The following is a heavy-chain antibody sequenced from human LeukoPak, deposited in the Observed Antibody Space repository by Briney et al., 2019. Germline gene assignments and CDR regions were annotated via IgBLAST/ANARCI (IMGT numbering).Heavy chain of an antibody. J-gene: IGHJ6*03. CDR3: ARSTGSTSTGGFYYYYYYMDV. Sequence: SETLSLTCAVYGGSFSGYHWSWIRQPPGKGLEWIGEINHSGSTNYNPSLKSRVTISVDTSKNQFSLKLSSVTAADTAVYYCARSTGSTSTGGFYYYYYYMDVWGKGTTVTVSS. CDR2: INHSGST. CDR1: GGSFSGYH. D-gene: IGHD2-2*01. V-gene: IGHV4-34*01.